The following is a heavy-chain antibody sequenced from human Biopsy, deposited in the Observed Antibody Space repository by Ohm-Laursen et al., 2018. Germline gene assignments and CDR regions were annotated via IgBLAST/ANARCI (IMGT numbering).Heavy chain of an antibody. J-gene: IGHJ4*02. Sequence: SLRLSCAASGFNFNDYGMHWVRQAPGKGLEWVAVISHDGRSRFYVDSVKGRFTISRDNSNNTLYLQMNSLRAEDTAVYYCANSYYDFWTGYLNFDNEGQGTLVTVSS. CDR2: ISHDGRSR. V-gene: IGHV3-30*18. CDR3: ANSYYDFWTGYLNFDN. D-gene: IGHD3-3*01. CDR1: GFNFNDYG.